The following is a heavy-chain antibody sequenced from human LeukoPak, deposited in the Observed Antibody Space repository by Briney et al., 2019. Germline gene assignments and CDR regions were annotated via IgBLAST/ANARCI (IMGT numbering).Heavy chain of an antibody. Sequence: PSETLSLTCTVSGGSISSGGYYWSWIRQHPGKGLEWIGYIYYSGSTYYNPSLKSRVTISVDTSKNQFSLKLSSVTAADTAMYYCARGGRWLQPIDYWGQGILVTVSS. D-gene: IGHD5-12*01. J-gene: IGHJ4*02. CDR2: IYYSGST. V-gene: IGHV4-31*03. CDR3: ARGGRWLQPIDY. CDR1: GGSISSGGYY.